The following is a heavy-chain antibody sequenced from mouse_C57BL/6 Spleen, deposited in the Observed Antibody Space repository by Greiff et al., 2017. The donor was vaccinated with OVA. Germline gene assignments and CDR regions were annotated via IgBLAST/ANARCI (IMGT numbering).Heavy chain of an antibody. CDR2: ILPGSGST. D-gene: IGHD1-1*01. CDR1: GYTFTGYW. CDR3: AREYYGSRWAY. J-gene: IGHJ3*01. Sequence: QVQLQQSGAELMKPGASVKLSCKATGYTFTGYWIEWVKQRPGHGLEWIGEILPGSGSTNYNEKFKGKATLTADTSSNTAYMQLSSLTTEDSAIYYCAREYYGSRWAYWGQGTLVTVSA. V-gene: IGHV1-9*01.